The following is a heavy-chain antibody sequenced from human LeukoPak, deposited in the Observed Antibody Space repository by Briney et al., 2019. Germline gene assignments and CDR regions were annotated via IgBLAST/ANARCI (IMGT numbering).Heavy chain of an antibody. CDR3: ARSVSYSSSSSSDY. CDR2: ISSSSSYI. V-gene: IGHV3-21*01. D-gene: IGHD6-6*01. Sequence: GGSLRLSCAASGFTFSSYSMNWVRQAPGKGLEWVSSISSSSSYIYYADSVKGRLTISRDNAKNSLYLQMNSLRAEGTAVYYCARSVSYSSSSSSDYWGQGTLVTVSS. CDR1: GFTFSSYS. J-gene: IGHJ4*02.